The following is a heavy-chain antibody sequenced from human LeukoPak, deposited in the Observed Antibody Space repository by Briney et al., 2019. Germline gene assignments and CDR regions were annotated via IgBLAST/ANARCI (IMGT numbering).Heavy chain of an antibody. V-gene: IGHV4-59*01. D-gene: IGHD5-18*01. CDR3: ASGYSYGYNDY. J-gene: IGHJ4*02. CDR2: IYYSGST. CDR1: GGSISSYY. Sequence: PSETLSLTCTVSGGSISSYYWSWIRQPPGKGLEWIGYIYYSGSTNYNPSLKSRVTISVDTSENQFSLKLSYVTAAVPAVYYCASGYSYGYNDYWGQGTLVTVSS.